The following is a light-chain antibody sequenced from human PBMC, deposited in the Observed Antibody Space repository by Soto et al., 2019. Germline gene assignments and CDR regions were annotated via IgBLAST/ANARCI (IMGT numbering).Light chain of an antibody. V-gene: IGKV1-9*01. CDR1: QGISSY. J-gene: IGKJ4*01. CDR3: QQLNSYPLT. CDR2: AAS. Sequence: IQLTQSPSSLPASVGDRVTITCRASQGISSYLAWHQQKPGKAPKLLIYAASTLQSGVPSRFSGSGSGTDFTLTISSLQPEDFATYYCQQLNSYPLTFGGGTKVDIK.